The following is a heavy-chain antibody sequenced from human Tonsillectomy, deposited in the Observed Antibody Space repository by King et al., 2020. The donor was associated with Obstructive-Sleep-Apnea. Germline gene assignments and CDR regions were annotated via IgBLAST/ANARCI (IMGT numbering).Heavy chain of an antibody. V-gene: IGHV4-59*01. D-gene: IGHD3-10*01. J-gene: IGHJ5*02. CDR2: IHYSGST. Sequence: MQLQESGPGLVKPSETLSLTCTVSGGSISSYYWNWIRQPPGKGLEWIGYIHYSGSTNYNPSLKSRVTISVDTSKNPFSLKLNSVTAADTAVYYCSRDQGYYGSGSDRDNWFDPWGQGTLVTVSS. CDR1: GGSISSYY. CDR3: SRDQGYYGSGSDRDNWFDP.